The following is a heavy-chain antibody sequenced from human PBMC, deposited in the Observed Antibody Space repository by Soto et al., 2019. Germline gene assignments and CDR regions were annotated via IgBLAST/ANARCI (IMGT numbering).Heavy chain of an antibody. CDR3: ARDYGGSGRFDY. CDR2: IYTGGST. V-gene: IGHV3-66*01. J-gene: IGHJ4*02. CDR1: GFTVSSNY. Sequence: EVQLVESGGGLVQPGGSLRLSCAASGFTVSSNYMSWVRQAPGKGLEWVSVIYTGGSTYYVDSVKGRFTLYRDTSKNKLYLQMNSLRAEDTAVYYCARDYGGSGRFDYWGQGTLVTVSS. D-gene: IGHD4-17*01.